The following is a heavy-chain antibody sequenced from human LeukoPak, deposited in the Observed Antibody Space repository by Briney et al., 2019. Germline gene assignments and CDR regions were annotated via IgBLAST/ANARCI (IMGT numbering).Heavy chain of an antibody. V-gene: IGHV1-69*06. Sequence: ASVKVSCKASGGTFSSYAISWVRQAPGQGLEWMGGIIPIFGTANYAQKFQGRVTITADKSTSTAYMELSSLRSEDTAVYYYARGLRQWLVLRIDAFDIWGQGTMVTVSS. J-gene: IGHJ3*02. CDR1: GGTFSSYA. CDR2: IIPIFGTA. CDR3: ARGLRQWLVLRIDAFDI. D-gene: IGHD6-19*01.